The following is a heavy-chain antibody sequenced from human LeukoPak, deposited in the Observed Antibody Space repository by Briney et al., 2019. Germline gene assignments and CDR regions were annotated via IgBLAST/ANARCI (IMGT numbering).Heavy chain of an antibody. Sequence: VASVKVSCKASGYTFTSYGISWVRQAPGQGLEWMGWISAYNGNTNYAQKLQGRVTMTTDTSTSTAYMELRSLRSDDTAVYYCARGYYDFWSGYLENWFDPWGQGTLVTVSS. CDR1: GYTFTSYG. D-gene: IGHD3-3*01. CDR2: ISAYNGNT. J-gene: IGHJ5*02. V-gene: IGHV1-18*01. CDR3: ARGYYDFWSGYLENWFDP.